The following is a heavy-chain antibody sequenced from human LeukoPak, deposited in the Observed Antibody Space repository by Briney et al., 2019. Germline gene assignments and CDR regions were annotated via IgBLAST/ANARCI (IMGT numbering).Heavy chain of an antibody. D-gene: IGHD2-2*03. CDR2: ISGSGGST. CDR3: AKQRNGYCSSTSCYANYFDY. J-gene: IGHJ4*02. Sequence: GRSLRLSSAASGFTFSSDAIGGGRHAPGKGLECGSAISGSGGSTYYADSVKGRFTIYRDNSKNTLYLQMNSLRADDTAVYYCAKQRNGYCSSTSCYANYFDYWGQGTLVTVSS. CDR1: GFTFSSDA. V-gene: IGHV3-23*01.